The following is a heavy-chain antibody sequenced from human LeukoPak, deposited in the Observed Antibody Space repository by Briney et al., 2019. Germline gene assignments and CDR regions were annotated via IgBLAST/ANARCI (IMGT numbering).Heavy chain of an antibody. CDR3: ARPPYYEGAEYFQH. J-gene: IGHJ1*01. CDR2: ISAYHGNT. V-gene: IGHV1-18*01. CDR1: GYTFTSYG. D-gene: IGHD3-22*01. Sequence: SSVKVSYKASGYTFTSYGITWVRQAPGQGLEWMEWISAYHGNTNYAQKLQGRVTMTTDTSTSTAFMELRSLRSDDTAVYYCARPPYYEGAEYFQHWGQGTLVTVSS.